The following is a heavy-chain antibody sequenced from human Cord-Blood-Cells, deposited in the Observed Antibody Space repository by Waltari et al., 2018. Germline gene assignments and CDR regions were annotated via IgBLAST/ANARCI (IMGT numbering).Heavy chain of an antibody. V-gene: IGHV4-4*02. D-gene: IGHD7-27*01. J-gene: IGHJ3*02. CDR1: GGSISSSNW. CDR3: ARDLGKKLKICAFDI. Sequence: QVQLQESGPGLVKPSGTLSLTCAVSGGSISSSNWWSWVRQPPGKGLELSWEIYHSGSTSYNPSLKSRVTISVDKSKNQFSLKLSSVAAADTAVYYCARDLGKKLKICAFDIWGQGTMVTVSS. CDR2: IYHSGST.